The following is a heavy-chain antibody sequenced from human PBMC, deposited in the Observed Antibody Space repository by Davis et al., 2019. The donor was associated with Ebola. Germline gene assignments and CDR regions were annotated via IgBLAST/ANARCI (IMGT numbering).Heavy chain of an antibody. Sequence: PGGSLRLSCAASGFTFDDYAMHWVRQAPGKGLEWVSGISWNSGSIGYADSVKGRFTISRDNAKNSLYLQMNSLRAEDTALYYCAKGRGSGWGGADYWGQGTLVTVSS. CDR2: ISWNSGSI. J-gene: IGHJ4*02. CDR3: AKGRGSGWGGADY. V-gene: IGHV3-9*01. D-gene: IGHD6-19*01. CDR1: GFTFDDYA.